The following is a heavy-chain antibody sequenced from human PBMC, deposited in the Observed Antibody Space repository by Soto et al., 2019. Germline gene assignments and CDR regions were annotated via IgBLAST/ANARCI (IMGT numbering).Heavy chain of an antibody. CDR2: IIGGSGNT. D-gene: IGHD3-10*01. CDR3: ARVPPWGNSAGDYYIQHYDS. Sequence: ASVKVSCKSSGFTFTSYAIHWLRQAPGQRPQWMGWIIGGSGNTKYSQDFQGRVTFTRDTFATTAYLELSSLRSEDTAVYYCARVPPWGNSAGDYYIQHYDSWGQGTPVTVSS. V-gene: IGHV1-3*01. J-gene: IGHJ4*02. CDR1: GFTFTSYA.